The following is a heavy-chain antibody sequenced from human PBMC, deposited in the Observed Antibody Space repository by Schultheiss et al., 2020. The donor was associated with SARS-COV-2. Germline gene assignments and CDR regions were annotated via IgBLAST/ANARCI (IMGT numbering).Heavy chain of an antibody. V-gene: IGHV4-34*09. CDR2: INHSGST. CDR3: ARYILRDSSGYVYYFDL. D-gene: IGHD3-22*01. J-gene: IGHJ4*02. Sequence: SETLSLTCAVYGGSFSGYYWSWIRQPPGKGLEWIGEINHSGSTNYNPSLKSRAAISLDTSKNQLSLKLSSVTAADTAVYYCARYILRDSSGYVYYFDLWGQGTLVTVSS. CDR1: GGSFSGYY.